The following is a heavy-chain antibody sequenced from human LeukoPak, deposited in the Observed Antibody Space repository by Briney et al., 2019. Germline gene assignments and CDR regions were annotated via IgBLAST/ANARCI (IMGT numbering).Heavy chain of an antibody. J-gene: IGHJ4*02. V-gene: IGHV3-21*01. D-gene: IGHD5-18*01. CDR2: ISSSSSYI. Sequence: GGSLRLSCAASGFTFSSCSMNWVRQAPWKGLEWVSSISSSSSYIYYADSVKGRFTISRDNAKNSLYLQMNSLRAEDTAVYYCARAGSIQMYYFDYWGQGTLVTVSS. CDR3: ARAGSIQMYYFDY. CDR1: GFTFSSCS.